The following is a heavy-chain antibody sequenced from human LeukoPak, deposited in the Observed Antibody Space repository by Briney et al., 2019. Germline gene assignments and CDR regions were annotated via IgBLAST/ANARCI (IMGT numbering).Heavy chain of an antibody. CDR3: ASQLDTTGYYTGFIDS. CDR2: IYYSGNP. CDR1: GGSISNSSYY. J-gene: IGHJ4*02. V-gene: IGHV4-39*01. Sequence: SETLSLTCTVSGGSISNSSYYWAWIRQPPGKGLEWIGSIYYSGNPFYNPSLKSRVTILVDTSNNQFSLEVDSVTAADTAMYYCASQLDTTGYYTGFIDSWGQGALVTASS. D-gene: IGHD3/OR15-3a*01.